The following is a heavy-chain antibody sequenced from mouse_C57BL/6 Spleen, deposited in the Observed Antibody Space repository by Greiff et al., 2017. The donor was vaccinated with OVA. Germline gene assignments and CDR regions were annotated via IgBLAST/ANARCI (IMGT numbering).Heavy chain of an antibody. CDR1: GYAFTNYL. J-gene: IGHJ4*01. CDR2: INPGSGGT. D-gene: IGHD2-4*01. CDR3: ARVDYDDAMDY. V-gene: IGHV1-54*01. Sequence: QVQLQQSGAELVRPGPSVKVSCKASGYAFTNYLIEWVKQRPGQGLAWIGVINPGSGGTNYNEKFKGKATLTADKSSSTAYIQLSSLTSEDSAVYFCARVDYDDAMDYWGQGTSVTVSS.